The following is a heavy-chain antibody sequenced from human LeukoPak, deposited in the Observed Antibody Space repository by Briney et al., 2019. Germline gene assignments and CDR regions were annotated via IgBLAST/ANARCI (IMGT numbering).Heavy chain of an antibody. CDR3: ARGLIEGDWIQLWSYDY. J-gene: IGHJ4*02. CDR2: INHSGST. V-gene: IGHV4-34*01. CDR1: GGSFSGYY. D-gene: IGHD5-18*01. Sequence: SETLSLTCAVYGGSFSGYYWSWIRQPPGKGLEWIGEINHSGSTNYNPSLKSRVTISVDTSKNQFSLKLSSVTAADTAVYYCARGLIEGDWIQLWSYDYWGQGTLVTVSS.